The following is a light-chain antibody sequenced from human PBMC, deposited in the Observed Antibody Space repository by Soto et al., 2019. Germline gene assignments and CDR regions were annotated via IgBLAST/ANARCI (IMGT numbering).Light chain of an antibody. V-gene: IGLV1-44*01. CDR2: GNN. CDR3: AAWDDSLNASV. J-gene: IGLJ1*01. CDR1: SSNIGSNT. Sequence: QSVLTQPPSASGTPGQRVTISCSGSSSNIGSNTVNWYQQLPGTAPKLLIYGNNQRPSGVPDRFSGSKSGTSASLAISGLHSEDEADYYCAAWDDSLNASVFGTGTKVTVL.